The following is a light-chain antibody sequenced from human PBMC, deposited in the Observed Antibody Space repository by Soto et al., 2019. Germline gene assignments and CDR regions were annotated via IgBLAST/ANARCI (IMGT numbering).Light chain of an antibody. Sequence: DIQMTQSPSSLSASVGDTVIITCQASQDIGHYLNWYQHKPGKAPKVLIYDTSNLQTGVPSRFSGSRSGTEFTFTISSLQPEDLAAYFCQQYKDLPLTFGGGTKVDIK. CDR1: QDIGHY. CDR3: QQYKDLPLT. CDR2: DTS. V-gene: IGKV1-33*01. J-gene: IGKJ4*01.